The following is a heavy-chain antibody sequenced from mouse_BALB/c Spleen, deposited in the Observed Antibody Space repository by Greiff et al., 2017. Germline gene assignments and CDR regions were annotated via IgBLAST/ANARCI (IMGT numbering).Heavy chain of an antibody. CDR1: GFTFTDYY. CDR3: ARGDYGSYYAMDY. J-gene: IGHJ4*01. D-gene: IGHD1-1*01. Sequence: EVKLMESGGGLVQPGGSLRLSCATSGFTFTDYYMSWVRQPPGKALEWLGFIRNKANGYTTEYSASVKGRFTISRDNSQSILYLQMNTLRAEDSATYYCARGDYGSYYAMDYWGQGTSVTVSS. CDR2: IRNKANGYTT. V-gene: IGHV7-3*02.